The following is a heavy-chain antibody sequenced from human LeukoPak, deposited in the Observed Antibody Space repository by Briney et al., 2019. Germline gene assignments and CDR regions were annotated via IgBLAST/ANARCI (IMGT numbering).Heavy chain of an antibody. CDR1: GYSISSGYY. CDR3: ARGPERDGYNSDYFDY. CDR2: IYHSGST. D-gene: IGHD5-24*01. Sequence: PSETLSLTCTVSGYSISSGYYWGWIRQPPGKGLEWIGSIYHSGSTYYNPSLKSRVTISVDTSKNRFSLKLSSVTAADTAVYYCARGPERDGYNSDYFDYWGQGTLVTVSS. J-gene: IGHJ4*02. V-gene: IGHV4-38-2*02.